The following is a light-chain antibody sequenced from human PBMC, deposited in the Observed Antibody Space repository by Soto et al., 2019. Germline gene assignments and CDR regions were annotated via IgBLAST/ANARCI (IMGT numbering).Light chain of an antibody. V-gene: IGLV4-69*01. CDR2: LNSDGSH. J-gene: IGLJ1*01. Sequence: QAVVTQSPSASASLGASVKLTCTLSSGHSSYAIAWHQQQPEKGPRYLMKLNSDGSHSKGDGIPDLFSGSSSGAERDLTISSLQSEDEADYYCQTWGTGIQVFGTGTKVTVL. CDR3: QTWGTGIQV. CDR1: SGHSSYA.